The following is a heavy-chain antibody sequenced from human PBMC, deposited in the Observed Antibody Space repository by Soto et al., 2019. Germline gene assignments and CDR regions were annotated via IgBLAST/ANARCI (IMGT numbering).Heavy chain of an antibody. V-gene: IGHV1-2*02. J-gene: IGHJ4*02. CDR3: AVLSGYDEVDY. CDR1: VYTFTGYY. D-gene: IGHD5-12*01. Sequence: XSVKVSCKASVYTFTGYYMHWVRQAPGQGLERMGWINPNSGGTNYAQKFQGRVTMTRDTSISTAYMELSRLRSDDTAVYYCAVLSGYDEVDYWGQGTLVTVSS. CDR2: INPNSGGT.